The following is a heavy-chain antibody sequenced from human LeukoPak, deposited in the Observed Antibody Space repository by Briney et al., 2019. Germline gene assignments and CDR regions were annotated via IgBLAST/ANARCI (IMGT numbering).Heavy chain of an antibody. CDR3: ARDGRMIVVASFFDY. CDR1: GFTFSSYS. J-gene: IGHJ4*02. V-gene: IGHV3-48*01. D-gene: IGHD3-22*01. CDR2: ISSGSSTI. Sequence: GGSLRLSCAASGFTFSSYSMNWVRQAPGKGLEWVSYISSGSSTIYYADSVKGRFTISRDNAKNSLYLQMNSLRAEDTAVYYCARDGRMIVVASFFDYWGQGTLVTVSS.